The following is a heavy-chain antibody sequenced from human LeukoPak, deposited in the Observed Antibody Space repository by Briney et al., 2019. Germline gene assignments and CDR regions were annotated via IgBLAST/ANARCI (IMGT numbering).Heavy chain of an antibody. V-gene: IGHV3-23*01. CDR2: ISDTT. CDR3: ARAQAAAGRNWFDP. Sequence: GGSLRLSCAASGFTFSSYGMIWVRQAPGKGLEWVSGISDTTYYADSVKGRFTISRDNSKGMLYLQMNSLRIEDTAIYYCARAQAAAGRNWFDPWGQGALVTVSS. CDR1: GFTFSSYG. D-gene: IGHD6-13*01. J-gene: IGHJ5*02.